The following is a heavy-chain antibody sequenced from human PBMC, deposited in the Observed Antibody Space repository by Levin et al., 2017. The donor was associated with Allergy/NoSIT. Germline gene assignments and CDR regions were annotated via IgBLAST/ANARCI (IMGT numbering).Heavy chain of an antibody. CDR3: ARDRWFGDLPYNYYCYYMDV. D-gene: IGHD3-10*01. J-gene: IGHJ6*03. V-gene: IGHV3-66*02. CDR2: IYSGGST. CDR1: GFTVSSNY. Sequence: GGSLRLSCAASGFTVSSNYMSWVRQAPGKGLEWVSVIYSGGSTYYADSVKGRFTISRDNSKNTLYLQMNSLRAEDTAVYYCARDRWFGDLPYNYYCYYMDVWGKGTTVTVSS.